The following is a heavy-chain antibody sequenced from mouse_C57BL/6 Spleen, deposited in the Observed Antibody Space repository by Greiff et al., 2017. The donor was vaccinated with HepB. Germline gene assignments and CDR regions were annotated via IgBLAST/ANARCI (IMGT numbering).Heavy chain of an antibody. J-gene: IGHJ2*01. Sequence: QVQLQQPGAELVMPGASVKLSCKASGYTFTSYWMHWVKQRPGQGLEWIGEIDPSDSYTNYNQKFKGKSTLTVDKSSSTAYMQLSSLTSEDSAVYYCARNGGNYLYVDYWGQGTTLTVSS. CDR1: GYTFTSYW. D-gene: IGHD2-1*01. CDR3: ARNGGNYLYVDY. V-gene: IGHV1-69*01. CDR2: IDPSDSYT.